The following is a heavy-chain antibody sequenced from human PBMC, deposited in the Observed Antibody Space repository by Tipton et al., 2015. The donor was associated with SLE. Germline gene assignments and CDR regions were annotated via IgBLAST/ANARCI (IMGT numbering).Heavy chain of an antibody. J-gene: IGHJ3*02. V-gene: IGHV4-59*08. D-gene: IGHD1-26*01. CDR2: IYYSGST. CDR1: GGSISSHY. Sequence: TLSLTCTVSGGSISSHYWSWIRQPPGKGLEWIGYIYYSGSTNYNPSLTSRVTISVDTSKNQFSRKLSSVTAADTAVYFCASSVGIDAFDIWGQGTMVTVSS. CDR3: ASSVGIDAFDI.